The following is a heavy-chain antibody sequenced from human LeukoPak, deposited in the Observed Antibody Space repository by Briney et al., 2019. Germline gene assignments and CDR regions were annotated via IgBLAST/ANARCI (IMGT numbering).Heavy chain of an antibody. CDR2: IYYSGST. CDR3: ARRLDTAMVTSWFDP. J-gene: IGHJ5*02. V-gene: IGHV4-39*01. D-gene: IGHD5-18*01. Sequence: SETLSLTCTVSGGSISSSSYYWGWIRQPPGKGLEWIGSIYYSGSTYYNPSLKSRVTISVNTSKNQFSLKLSSVTAADTAVYYCARRLDTAMVTSWFDPWGQGTLVTVSS. CDR1: GGSISSSSYY.